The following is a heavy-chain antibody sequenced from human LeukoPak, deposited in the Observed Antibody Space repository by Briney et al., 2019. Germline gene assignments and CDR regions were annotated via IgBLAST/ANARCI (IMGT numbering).Heavy chain of an antibody. D-gene: IGHD3-22*01. Sequence: PGGSLRLSCAASGFTFSNAWMSWVRQAPGKGLEWVGRIKSKTDGGTTDYAAPVKGRFTISRDDSKNTLYLQMNSLKTEDTAVYYCTLSPYDSSGSIDYWGQGTLVTVSS. V-gene: IGHV3-15*01. J-gene: IGHJ4*02. CDR3: TLSPYDSSGSIDY. CDR2: IKSKTDGGTT. CDR1: GFTFSNAW.